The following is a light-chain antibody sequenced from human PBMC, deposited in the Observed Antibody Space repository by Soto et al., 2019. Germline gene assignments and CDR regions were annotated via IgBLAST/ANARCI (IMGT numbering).Light chain of an antibody. Sequence: EILLTQSPGTLSLSPGDSATLSCRARQRIRSTYLAWYQQKPGQAPRLLIYDASSRATGIPDRFSGCGSGTDFYLTISRLEPEDFAVYYCQQYDGSPLYTFGQGTKLEIK. CDR3: QQYDGSPLYT. CDR1: QRIRSTY. CDR2: DAS. V-gene: IGKV3-20*01. J-gene: IGKJ2*01.